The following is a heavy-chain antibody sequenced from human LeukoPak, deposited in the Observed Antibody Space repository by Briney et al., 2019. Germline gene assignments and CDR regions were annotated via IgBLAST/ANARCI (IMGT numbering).Heavy chain of an antibody. J-gene: IGHJ5*02. CDR2: IYYSGST. Sequence: SETLSLTCTVSGGSISSGGYYWSWIRQPPGKGLEWIGYIYYSGSTNYNPSLKSRVTISVDTSKNQFSLKLSSVTAADTAVYYCATKIGYCSSTSCYSWFDPWGQGTLVTVSS. CDR3: ATKIGYCSSTSCYSWFDP. CDR1: GGSISSGGYY. V-gene: IGHV4-61*08. D-gene: IGHD2-2*02.